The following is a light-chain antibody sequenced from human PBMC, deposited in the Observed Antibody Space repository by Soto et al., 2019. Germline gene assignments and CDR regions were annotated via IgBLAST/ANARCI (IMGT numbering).Light chain of an antibody. V-gene: IGKV3-20*01. CDR3: QQYGTEPA. Sequence: IVLTQSPGTLSLSPGERATLSCRASQSVSSSYLAWYQQKPGQAPRLLIYGASSRATGIPDRFSGSGSGTDFTLTISRLEPEDFAVYYCQQYGTEPAFGQGTKVAI. CDR2: GAS. CDR1: QSVSSSY. J-gene: IGKJ1*01.